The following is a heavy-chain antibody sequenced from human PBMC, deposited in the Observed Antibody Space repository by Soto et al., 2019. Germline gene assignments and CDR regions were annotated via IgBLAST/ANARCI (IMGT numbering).Heavy chain of an antibody. CDR2: ISAYNGNT. J-gene: IGHJ4*02. D-gene: IGHD6-19*01. CDR1: GFTFTTYG. Sequence: ASVKASCKASGFTFTTYGFTWVRQAPGQGPDWMGWISAYNGNTNYAQKFQGRLTMTTDTSTSTLYMELRSLGSDDTAVYYCARGGMSHTSGCDHWGQGTLVTVSS. V-gene: IGHV1-18*01. CDR3: ARGGMSHTSGCDH.